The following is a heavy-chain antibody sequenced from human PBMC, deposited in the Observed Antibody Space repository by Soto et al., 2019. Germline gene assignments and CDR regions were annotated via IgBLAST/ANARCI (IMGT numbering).Heavy chain of an antibody. CDR2: IFYFGST. J-gene: IGHJ6*02. CDR1: GGSISSYY. Sequence: SETISLTCTVAGGSISSYYWSWIRQTPGKGLEWIGYIFYFGSTNYNPSLKSRVTLSVDTSKNQFSLKLSSVTAADTAVYYCATRTAYYYGSGSYYYGMDVWGQGTTVTVSS. CDR3: ATRTAYYYGSGSYYYGMDV. V-gene: IGHV4-59*01. D-gene: IGHD3-10*01.